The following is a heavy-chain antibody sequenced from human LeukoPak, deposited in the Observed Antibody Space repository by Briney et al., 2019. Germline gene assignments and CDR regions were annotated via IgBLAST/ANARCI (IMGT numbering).Heavy chain of an antibody. Sequence: GASVKVSCKASGGTFSSYAISWVRQAPGQGLEWMGGIIPIFGTANYAQKFQGRVTITTDESTSTAYMELSSLRSEDTAVYYCARDRSSLTGQLQYYFDYWGQGTLVTVSS. V-gene: IGHV1-69*05. CDR1: GGTFSSYA. J-gene: IGHJ4*02. CDR2: IIPIFGTA. D-gene: IGHD5-24*01. CDR3: ARDRSSLTGQLQYYFDY.